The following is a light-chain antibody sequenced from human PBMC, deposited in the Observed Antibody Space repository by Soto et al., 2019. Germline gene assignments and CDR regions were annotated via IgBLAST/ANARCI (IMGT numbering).Light chain of an antibody. J-gene: IGKJ2*02. CDR2: KAS. CDR1: QSISSW. CDR3: QQYKSCCT. V-gene: IGKV1-5*03. Sequence: DIQMTQYPSTLSASVGDRVTITCRASQSISSWLAWYQQKAGKAPKLLIYKASSLESGVPSRFSGSGSGTEFTLTISSLQPDDFATYYCQQYKSCCTSGQGTKLEIK.